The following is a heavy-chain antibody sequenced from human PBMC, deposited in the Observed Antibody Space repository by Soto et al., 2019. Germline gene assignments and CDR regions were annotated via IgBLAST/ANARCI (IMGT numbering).Heavy chain of an antibody. CDR1: GFTFSSYS. Sequence: GGSLRLSCAASGFTFSSYSMNWVRQAPGKGLEWVSSISSSSSYIYYADSVKGRFTISRDNAKNSLYLQMNSLRAEDTAVYYCAREPIYCSRTSCFDYWGQGTLVTVSS. D-gene: IGHD2-2*01. V-gene: IGHV3-21*01. CDR2: ISSSSSYI. J-gene: IGHJ4*02. CDR3: AREPIYCSRTSCFDY.